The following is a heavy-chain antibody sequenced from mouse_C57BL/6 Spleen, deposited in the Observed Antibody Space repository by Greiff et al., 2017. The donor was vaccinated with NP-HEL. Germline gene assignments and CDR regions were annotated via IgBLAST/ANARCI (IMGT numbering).Heavy chain of an antibody. Sequence: EVKLVESGGGLVKPGGSLKLSCAASGFTFSDYGMHWVRQAPEKGLEWVAYISSGSSNIYYADTVKGRFTISRDNAKNTLFLQMTSLRSEDTAMYYCARPPSYGSPSYWYFDVWGTGTTVTVSS. D-gene: IGHD1-1*01. CDR3: ARPPSYGSPSYWYFDV. J-gene: IGHJ1*03. CDR1: GFTFSDYG. CDR2: ISSGSSNI. V-gene: IGHV5-17*01.